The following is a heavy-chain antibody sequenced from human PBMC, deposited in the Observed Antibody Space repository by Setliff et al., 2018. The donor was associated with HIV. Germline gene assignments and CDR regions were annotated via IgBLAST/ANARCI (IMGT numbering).Heavy chain of an antibody. Sequence: PGGSLRLSCAASGFDFSSHAMSWVRQAPGKGLEWLSVISGHTINVYYADSVKGRFTISRDNSKNTLYLQLNSLSAEDTALYYCARVASLRGTFNPAFDIWGQGTMVTVSS. CDR1: GFDFSSHA. J-gene: IGHJ3*02. CDR2: ISGHTINV. CDR3: ARVASLRGTFNPAFDI. D-gene: IGHD1-7*01. V-gene: IGHV3-23*01.